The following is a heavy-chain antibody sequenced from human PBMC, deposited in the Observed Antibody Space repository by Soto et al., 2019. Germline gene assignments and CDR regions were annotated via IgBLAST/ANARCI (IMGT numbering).Heavy chain of an antibody. J-gene: IGHJ3*02. CDR1: GGFVSSGSYY. CDR3: ARVERGTATTVVDAFDI. V-gene: IGHV4-34*01. D-gene: IGHD1-1*01. Sequence: QVQLQQWGAGLLKPSETLSLTCAVYGGFVSSGSYYWSWIRQPPGKGLEWIGEMSHSGGTHFNPSLKSRVTVSVDTSKNQFPLKRSSVTPADTALYYCARVERGTATTVVDAFDIWGPGTMVTFSS. CDR2: MSHSGGT.